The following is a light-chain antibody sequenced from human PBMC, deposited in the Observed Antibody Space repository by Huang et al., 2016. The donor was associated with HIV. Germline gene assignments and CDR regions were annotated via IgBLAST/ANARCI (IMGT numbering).Light chain of an antibody. V-gene: IGKV3-11*01. Sequence: EIVLTQSPATLSLSPGERATLSCRASQSVSSYLAWYQQKHGQAPRLLIYDASNRATGIPARFSGSGSGTDFTLTISSLEPEDFAGYHCQQRSNWPRTFGQGTKVEIK. CDR1: QSVSSY. J-gene: IGKJ1*01. CDR3: QQRSNWPRT. CDR2: DAS.